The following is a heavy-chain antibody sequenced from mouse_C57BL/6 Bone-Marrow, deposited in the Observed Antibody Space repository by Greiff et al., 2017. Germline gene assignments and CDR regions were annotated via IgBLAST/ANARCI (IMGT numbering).Heavy chain of an antibody. V-gene: IGHV1-50*01. CDR1: GYTFTSYW. CDR2: IDPSDSYT. CDR3: ARGGPYY. Sequence: QVQLQQPGAELVKPGASVKLSCKASGYTFTSYWMQWVKQRPGQGLEWIGEIDPSDSYTNYNQKFKGKATLTVDTSSSTAYMQLSSLTSEDSAVYYGARGGPYYWGQGTTLTVSS. J-gene: IGHJ2*01.